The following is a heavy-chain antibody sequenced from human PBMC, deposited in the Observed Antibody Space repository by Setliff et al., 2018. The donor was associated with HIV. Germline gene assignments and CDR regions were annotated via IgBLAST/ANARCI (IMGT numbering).Heavy chain of an antibody. Sequence: SVKVSCKASGGTFSTYAISWVRQAPGQGLEWMGGIIPIFGTANYDQRFQGRVTITADETTSTAYMELSSLRSEDTAVYFCARDPVSDNSATPYYFDYWGQGTPVASPQ. CDR3: ARDPVSDNSATPYYFDY. J-gene: IGHJ4*02. D-gene: IGHD2-21*01. V-gene: IGHV1-69*13. CDR1: GGTFSTYA. CDR2: IIPIFGTA.